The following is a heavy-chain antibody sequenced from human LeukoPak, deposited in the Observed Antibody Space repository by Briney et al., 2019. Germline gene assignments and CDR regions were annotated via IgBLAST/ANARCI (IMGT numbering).Heavy chain of an antibody. CDR2: ISNSGSA. Sequence: SETLSLTCTVSGDSMSSSNYFWGWIRQPPGKGLEWIGSISNSGSAYYSPSLKSRVAISVDTSINQFSLKLRSVTAADTAVHYCARSLSPLGDAFDIWGQGTMVTVSS. CDR1: GDSMSSSNYF. D-gene: IGHD7-27*01. V-gene: IGHV4-39*01. J-gene: IGHJ3*02. CDR3: ARSLSPLGDAFDI.